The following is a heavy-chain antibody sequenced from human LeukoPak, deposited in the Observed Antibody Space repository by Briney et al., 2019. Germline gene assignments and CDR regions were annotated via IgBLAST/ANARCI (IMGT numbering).Heavy chain of an antibody. D-gene: IGHD2-2*01. Sequence: SETLSLTCTVSGGSISSYYWSWIRQPRGKGLEWVGYIYYSGSTNYNPSLKSRVIISVDTSKNQFSLKLSSVTAADTAVYYCARGKYCSSTSCFYYYYYMDVWGKGTTVAVSS. CDR2: IYYSGST. CDR1: GGSISSYY. CDR3: ARGKYCSSTSCFYYYYYMDV. J-gene: IGHJ6*03. V-gene: IGHV4-59*01.